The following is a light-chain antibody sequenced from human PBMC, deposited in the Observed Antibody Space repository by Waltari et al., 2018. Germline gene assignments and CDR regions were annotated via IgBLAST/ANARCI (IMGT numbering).Light chain of an antibody. CDR1: NSDIGSYNF. CDR3: SSYTKSTTQV. CDR2: EVS. V-gene: IGLV2-14*01. J-gene: IGLJ1*01. Sequence: QSALTQPASVSGSPGQSITISCTGTNSDIGSYNFVSWNQTHPTQVPKLVLYEVSNRPAGVANSFAGSKYGNTAFLTISGLQAEDEAEYYCSSYTKSTTQVFGTGTKVTVL.